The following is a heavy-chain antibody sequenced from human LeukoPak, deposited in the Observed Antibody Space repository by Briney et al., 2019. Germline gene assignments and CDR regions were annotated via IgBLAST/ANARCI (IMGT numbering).Heavy chain of an antibody. CDR3: ARDPLRYLRVGHYDY. Sequence: GGSLRLSCAASGCTFSNSAMNWVRQVPGKGLEWVSAIDYDSSHIYYAASVRRRFTISRDTATNSAYLQMNSLRVDATAVYYSARDPLRYLRVGHYDYWGQGTLVAVSS. CDR1: GCTFSNSA. J-gene: IGHJ4*02. V-gene: IGHV3-21*01. CDR2: IDYDSSHI. D-gene: IGHD3-9*01.